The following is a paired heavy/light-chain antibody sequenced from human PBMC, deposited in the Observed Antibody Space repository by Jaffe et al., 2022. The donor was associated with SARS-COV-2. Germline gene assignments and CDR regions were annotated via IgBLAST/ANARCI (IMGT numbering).Light chain of an antibody. V-gene: IGLV1-51*02. CDR3: GTWDSSVSAGV. CDR1: RSNIGNNY. CDR2: ENN. Sequence: QSVLTQPPSVSAAPGQKVTISCSGSRSNIGNNYVSWYQQLPGTAPKLLIYENNKRPSGIPDRFSGSKSGTSATLGITGLQTGDEADYFCGTWDSSVSAGVFGGGTELTVL. J-gene: IGLJ2*01.
Heavy chain of an antibody. CDR3: ARHSSSSWSYYYYMDV. D-gene: IGHD6-13*01. J-gene: IGHJ6*03. V-gene: IGHV4-39*01. CDR2: LYSSGST. CDR1: GGSISSSGYC. Sequence: QLQLQESGPGLVKPSETLSLTCTVSGGSISSSGYCWGWIRQPPGKGLEWIGSLYSSGSTHYNPSLKSRVTISGDTSKNQFSLKLSSVTAADTAVYYCARHSSSSWSYYYYMDVWGKGTTVTVSS.